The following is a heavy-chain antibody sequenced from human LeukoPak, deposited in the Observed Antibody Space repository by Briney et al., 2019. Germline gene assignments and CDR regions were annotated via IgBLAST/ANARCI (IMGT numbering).Heavy chain of an antibody. CDR1: GGSFSGYY. J-gene: IGHJ4*02. D-gene: IGHD7-27*01. Sequence: SETLSLTCAVYGGSFSGYYWSWIRQPPGKGLEWIGEINHSGTTNYNPSLKSRVTISVDTSKNQFSLKLSSVTAADTAVYYCGRSPTYALGVDYWGQGTLVTVSS. CDR2: INHSGTT. CDR3: GRSPTYALGVDY. V-gene: IGHV4-34*01.